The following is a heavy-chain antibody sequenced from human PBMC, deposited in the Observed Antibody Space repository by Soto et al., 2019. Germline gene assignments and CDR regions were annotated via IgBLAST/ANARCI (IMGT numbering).Heavy chain of an antibody. D-gene: IGHD3-3*01. J-gene: IGHJ5*02. V-gene: IGHV4-31*03. CDR2: IYYSGSK. Sequence: PSESLSLTCTVSGGSISIGEYYWSLIRQHPGKGMEWIGQIYYSGSKQYNPSIKRRLTISVDKSKNQFSLKTSSVTAAHTAVYYCARWWSGSRQGFDHWGQGTLVTVSS. CDR3: ARWWSGSRQGFDH. CDR1: GGSISIGEYY.